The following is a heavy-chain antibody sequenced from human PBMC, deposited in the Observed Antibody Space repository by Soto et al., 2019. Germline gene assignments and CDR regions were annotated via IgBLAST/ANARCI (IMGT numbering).Heavy chain of an antibody. V-gene: IGHV4-4*02. CDR3: EGRLTEGKEWLEH. CDR2: IYHSVST. Sequence: SETLSLTCVFSGCSSINNNWCTCVRQPRGKWLECISEIYHSVSTNYNASLRSRVTLSVDKSNNQVSLRLNSVTAAEKAVYYCEGRLTEGKEWLEHWRPGTMVTVSS. CDR1: GCSSINNNW. D-gene: IGHD4-4*01. J-gene: IGHJ5*02.